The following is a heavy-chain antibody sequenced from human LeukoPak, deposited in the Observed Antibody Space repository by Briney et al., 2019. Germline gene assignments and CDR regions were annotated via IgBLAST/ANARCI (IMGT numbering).Heavy chain of an antibody. V-gene: IGHV4-59*01. D-gene: IGHD4-17*01. CDR1: GGSISSYY. CDR3: ARVPSGGDYRFDY. Sequence: PSETLSLTCTVSGGSISSYYWSWIRQPPGKGLEWIGYMFYSGSTNYNPSLKSRVTISVDASKNQFSLKLSSVTAADTAVYYCARVPSGGDYRFDYWGQGTLVTVSS. J-gene: IGHJ4*02. CDR2: MFYSGST.